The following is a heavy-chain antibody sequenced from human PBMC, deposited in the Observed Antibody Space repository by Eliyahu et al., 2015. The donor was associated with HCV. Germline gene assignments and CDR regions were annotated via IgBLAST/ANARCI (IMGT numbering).Heavy chain of an antibody. D-gene: IGHD3-10*01. CDR3: AREGVVRGVPFDY. CDR2: ISXDGSNK. J-gene: IGHJ4*02. Sequence: QVQLVESGGGVVQPGRSXXXSCAASGFPLGXIAMHWVRQAPGKGXGWVAVISXDGSNKYYADSVKGRFTISRDNSKNTLYLQMNSLRAEDTAVYYCAREGVVRGVPFDYWGQGTLVTVSS. CDR1: GFPLGXIA. V-gene: IGHV3-30*04.